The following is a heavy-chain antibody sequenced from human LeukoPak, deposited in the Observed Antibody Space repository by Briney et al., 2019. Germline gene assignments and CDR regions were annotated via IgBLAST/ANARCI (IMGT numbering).Heavy chain of an antibody. J-gene: IGHJ4*02. CDR2: ISSSSSYI. CDR1: GFTFSSYS. Sequence: KTGRSLRLSCAASGFTFSSYSMNWVRQAPGKGLEWVSSISSSSSYIYYADSVKGRFTISRDNAKNSLYLQMNSLRAEDTAVYYCARDRVHSGYDWEFDYWGQGTLVTVSS. D-gene: IGHD5-12*01. V-gene: IGHV3-21*01. CDR3: ARDRVHSGYDWEFDY.